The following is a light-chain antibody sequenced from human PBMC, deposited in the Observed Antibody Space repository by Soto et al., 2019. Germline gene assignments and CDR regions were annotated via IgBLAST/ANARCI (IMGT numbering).Light chain of an antibody. J-gene: IGKJ2*01. CDR3: QQYYSIPYT. CDR2: WAS. V-gene: IGKV4-1*01. Sequence: DIVMTQSPDSLAVSLVERATINCKSSQSVLYSSNNKNYLAWYQLKPGQPPNLIIYWASTRESGVPDRFSGSGSGTDFPLTISSLQAEDVAVYFCQQYYSIPYTFGQGTKLEIK. CDR1: QSVLYSSNNKNY.